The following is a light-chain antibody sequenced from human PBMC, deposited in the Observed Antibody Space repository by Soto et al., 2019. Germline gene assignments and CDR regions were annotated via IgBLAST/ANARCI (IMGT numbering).Light chain of an antibody. J-gene: IGKJ4*01. CDR1: QSVRTD. CDR3: QQFNTRPLVT. V-gene: IGKV3-15*01. Sequence: EIVMTQSPVTLSASPGERVTLSCRASQSVRTDVAWYQQKPGQPPRLLIDGASTRATGIPVRFSGSGSGTEFTLTISSLQSEDFAVYYCQQFNTRPLVTFGGGTKVEIK. CDR2: GAS.